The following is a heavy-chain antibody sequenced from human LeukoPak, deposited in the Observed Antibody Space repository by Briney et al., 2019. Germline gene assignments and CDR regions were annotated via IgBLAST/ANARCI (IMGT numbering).Heavy chain of an antibody. CDR3: ARVYCSSTSCWAFDI. Sequence: PSETLSLTCTVSGGSISSSSYYWGWLRQPPGKGLEWIGSIYYSGSTYYNPSLKSRVTISVDTSKNQFSLKLSSVTAADTAVYYCARVYCSSTSCWAFDIWGQGTMVTVSS. CDR1: GGSISSSSYY. V-gene: IGHV4-39*07. CDR2: IYYSGST. J-gene: IGHJ3*02. D-gene: IGHD2-2*01.